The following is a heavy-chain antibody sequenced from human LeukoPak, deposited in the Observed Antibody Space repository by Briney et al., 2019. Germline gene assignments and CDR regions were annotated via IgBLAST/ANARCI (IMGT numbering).Heavy chain of an antibody. CDR3: ASLTNTTGYIPWYFDL. CDR1: GGSISSYY. Sequence: SETLSLTCTVSGGSISSYYWSWIRQPPGKGLEWIGYIYYSGSTNYNPSLKSRVTISVDTSKNQFSLKLSSVTAADTAIYYCASLTNTTGYIPWYFDLWDRGTLVTVSS. CDR2: IYYSGST. D-gene: IGHD3-9*01. J-gene: IGHJ2*01. V-gene: IGHV4-59*01.